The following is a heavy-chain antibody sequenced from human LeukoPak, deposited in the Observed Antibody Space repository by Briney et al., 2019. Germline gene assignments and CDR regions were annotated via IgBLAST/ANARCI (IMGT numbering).Heavy chain of an antibody. J-gene: IGHJ4*02. Sequence: PGGSLRLSCAASGFTFSNAWMSWVRQAPGKGLEWVGRIKSKTDGGTTDYAAPVKGRFTISRDDSKNTLYLQMNSLKTEDTAVYYCTTDLIIMCSSTSCYGNYWGRGTLVTVSS. CDR3: TTDLIIMCSSTSCYGNY. D-gene: IGHD2-2*01. V-gene: IGHV3-15*01. CDR1: GFTFSNAW. CDR2: IKSKTDGGTT.